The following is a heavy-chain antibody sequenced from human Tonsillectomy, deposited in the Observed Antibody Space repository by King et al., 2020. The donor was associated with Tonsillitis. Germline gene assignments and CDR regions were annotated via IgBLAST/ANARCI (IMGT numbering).Heavy chain of an antibody. V-gene: IGHV3-48*03. CDR1: GFTFSSYE. CDR3: VRAPGGGQWRDDAFDL. J-gene: IGHJ3*01. Sequence: VQLVESGGGLVQPGGSLRLSCAASGFTFSSYEMNWVRQAPGKGLEWVSYISGGSSDIYYADSVKGRFTISRDNAKNSLFLQMNSLRAEDTAPYYCVRAPGGGQWRDDAFDLWGPGEMVTVSS. CDR2: ISGGSSDI. D-gene: IGHD6-19*01.